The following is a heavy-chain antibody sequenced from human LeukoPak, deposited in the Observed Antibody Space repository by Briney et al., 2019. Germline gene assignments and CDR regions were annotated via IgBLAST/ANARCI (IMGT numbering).Heavy chain of an antibody. V-gene: IGHV3-53*01. Sequence: GGSLRLSCAASGFTVSSNYMSWVRQAPGKGLEWVSIIYTDGSTYFADSVKGRFTISRDNSKNTLYLQMNSLRAEDTAVYYCARGTYSGYDWSFDYWGQGTLVTVSS. J-gene: IGHJ4*02. CDR3: ARGTYSGYDWSFDY. CDR1: GFTVSSNY. CDR2: IYTDGST. D-gene: IGHD5-12*01.